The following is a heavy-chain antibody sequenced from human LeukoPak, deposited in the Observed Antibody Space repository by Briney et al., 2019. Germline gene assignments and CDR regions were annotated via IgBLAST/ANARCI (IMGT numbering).Heavy chain of an antibody. D-gene: IGHD3-9*01. V-gene: IGHV3-74*01. CDR1: GFTFSSYW. CDR2: ISTDGSTT. Sequence: PGGSLRLSCAASGFTFSSYWMHWVRQAPGKGLVWVSRISTDGSTTTYADSVKGRFTISRDNAKNSLYLQMNSLRAEDTALYYCAKDKGDILTGSPPGDYWGQGTLVTVSS. J-gene: IGHJ4*02. CDR3: AKDKGDILTGSPPGDY.